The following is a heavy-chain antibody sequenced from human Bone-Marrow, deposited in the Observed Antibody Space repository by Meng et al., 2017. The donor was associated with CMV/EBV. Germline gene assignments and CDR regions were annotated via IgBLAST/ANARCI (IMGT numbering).Heavy chain of an antibody. CDR1: GYSFTNYW. Sequence: GESLKISCKGSGYSFTNYWMAWVRQMPGKDLEWMGMVYPGDADNRYSPSFQGQVTMSADKSISTAYLQWSSLKAPDTAMYYCARGPSSLVAPMYYFDNWGQGAMVTVSS. D-gene: IGHD5-12*01. CDR3: ARGPSSLVAPMYYFDN. V-gene: IGHV5-51*01. J-gene: IGHJ4*01. CDR2: VYPGDADN.